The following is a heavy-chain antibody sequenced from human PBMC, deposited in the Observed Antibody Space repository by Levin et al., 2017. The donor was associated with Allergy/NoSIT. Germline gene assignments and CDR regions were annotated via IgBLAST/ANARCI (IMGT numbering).Heavy chain of an antibody. Sequence: GGSLRLSCAASGFTFDDYAMHWVRQAPGKGLEWVSGISWNSGSIGYADSAKGRFTISRDNAKNSLYLQMNSLRAEDTALYYCAKDMRKGTMVRGVIIGGVDYWGQGTLVTVSS. V-gene: IGHV3-9*01. D-gene: IGHD3-10*01. CDR2: ISWNSGSI. CDR1: GFTFDDYA. CDR3: AKDMRKGTMVRGVIIGGVDY. J-gene: IGHJ4*02.